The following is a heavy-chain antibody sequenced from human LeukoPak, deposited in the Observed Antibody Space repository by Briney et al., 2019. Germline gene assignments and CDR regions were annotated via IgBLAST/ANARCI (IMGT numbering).Heavy chain of an antibody. CDR2: ISYDGTNK. J-gene: IGHJ6*02. D-gene: IGHD3-10*01. V-gene: IGHV3-30-3*01. CDR1: GFTFTDHA. Sequence: GGSLRLSCEASGFTFTDHAIHWVRQAPGKGLEWVAVISYDGTNKYYADSVRGRFTISRDNSGNMLYLQMNSLRAEDTAVFYCARDRGNFHYYNMDIWGQGTTVTVSS. CDR3: ARDRGNFHYYNMDI.